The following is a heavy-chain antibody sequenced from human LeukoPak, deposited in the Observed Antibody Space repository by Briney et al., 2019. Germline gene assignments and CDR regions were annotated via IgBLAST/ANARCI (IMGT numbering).Heavy chain of an antibody. Sequence: SETLSLTCTVSGGSISSSSYYWGWIRQPPGKGLEWIGSIYYSGSTYYNPSLKSRVTISVDTSKNQFSLKLSSVTAADTAVYYCARLVGKQRYFDYWGQGTLVTVSS. J-gene: IGHJ4*02. CDR1: GGSISSSSYY. V-gene: IGHV4-39*01. CDR2: IYYSGST. D-gene: IGHD6-25*01. CDR3: ARLVGKQRYFDY.